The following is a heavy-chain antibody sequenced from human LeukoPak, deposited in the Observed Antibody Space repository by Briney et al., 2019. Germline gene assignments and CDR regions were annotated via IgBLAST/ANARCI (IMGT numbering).Heavy chain of an antibody. J-gene: IGHJ4*02. V-gene: IGHV3-30-3*01. D-gene: IGHD5-24*01. CDR3: ARGADDYWSGVKY. CDR2: ISYVGNSK. Sequence: PGRSLRLSCAASEFTFSNYVMHWVRQAPGKGLEWGAVISYVGNSKYYTDSVKGRFTISRDNSNNTLYLQMNSLRTEDTAVYYCARGADDYWSGVKYWGQGTLVTVSS. CDR1: EFTFSNYV.